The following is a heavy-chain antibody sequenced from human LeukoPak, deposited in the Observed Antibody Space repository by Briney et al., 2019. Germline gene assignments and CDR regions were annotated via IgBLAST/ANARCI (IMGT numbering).Heavy chain of an antibody. D-gene: IGHD3-22*01. V-gene: IGHV3-23*01. CDR1: GFTFSSYA. CDR3: AKGLYYYDSSGYYLTGGPFDY. CDR2: ISGSGGST. J-gene: IGHJ4*02. Sequence: PGGSLRLSCAASGFTFSSYAMSWVRQAPGKGLEWVSAISGSGGSTYYAVSVKGRFTISGDNSKNTLYLQMNSLRAEDTAVYYCAKGLYYYDSSGYYLTGGPFDYWGQGTLVTVSS.